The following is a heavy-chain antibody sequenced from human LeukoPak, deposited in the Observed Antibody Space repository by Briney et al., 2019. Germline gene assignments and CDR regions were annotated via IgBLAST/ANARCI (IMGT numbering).Heavy chain of an antibody. Sequence: SVKVSCKASGGTFSSYTISWVRQAPGQGLEWMGRIIPILGIANYAQKFQGRVTITADKSTSTAYMELSSLRSEDTAVYYCAITYSGGWYSSEINWFDPWGQGTLVTVSS. CDR3: AITYSGGWYSSEINWFDP. D-gene: IGHD6-19*01. CDR2: IIPILGIA. J-gene: IGHJ5*02. V-gene: IGHV1-69*02. CDR1: GGTFSSYT.